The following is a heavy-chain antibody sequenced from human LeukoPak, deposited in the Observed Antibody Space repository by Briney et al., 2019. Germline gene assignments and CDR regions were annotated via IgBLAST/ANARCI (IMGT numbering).Heavy chain of an antibody. CDR2: INPNSGGT. D-gene: IGHD2-15*01. V-gene: IGHV1-2*04. CDR1: GYTFTGYY. CDR3: ARGYCSGGSSSFEGFDY. J-gene: IGHJ4*02. Sequence: GASVKVSCKASGYTFTGYYMHWVRQAPGQGLEWMGWINPNSGGTNYAQKFQGWVTMTRDTSISTAYMELSRLRSDDTAVYYCARGYCSGGSSSFEGFDYWGQGTLVTVSS.